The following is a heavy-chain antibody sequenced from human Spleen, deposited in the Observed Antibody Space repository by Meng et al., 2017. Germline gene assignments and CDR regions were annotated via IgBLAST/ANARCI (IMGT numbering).Heavy chain of an antibody. D-gene: IGHD3-10*01. CDR3: ARDLRITYYYASGSYAYFDY. Sequence: GESLKISCAASGFTFSSYEMNWVRQAPGKGLEWVSYISTSGTNIYYTDSVKGRFTISRDNAKNSLYLQMNSLGAEDTAVYYCARDLRITYYYASGSYAYFDYWGQGTLVTVSS. J-gene: IGHJ4*02. CDR2: ISTSGTNI. CDR1: GFTFSSYE. V-gene: IGHV3-48*03.